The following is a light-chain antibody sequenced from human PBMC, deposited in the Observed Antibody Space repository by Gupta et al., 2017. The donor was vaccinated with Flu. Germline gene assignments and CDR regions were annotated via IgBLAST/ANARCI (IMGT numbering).Light chain of an antibody. Sequence: SASPGERATLSCRASQNVSSYLAWYQQKPGQAPRLLIYGASTRAAGVPARFSGSGSGTEFTLTISSLQSEDFAVYYCQQYNNWPLTFGQGTKVEIK. V-gene: IGKV3-15*01. CDR2: GAS. J-gene: IGKJ1*01. CDR3: QQYNNWPLT. CDR1: QNVSSY.